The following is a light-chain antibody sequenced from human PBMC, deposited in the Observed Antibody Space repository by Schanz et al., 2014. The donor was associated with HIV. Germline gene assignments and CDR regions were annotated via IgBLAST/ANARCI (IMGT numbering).Light chain of an antibody. CDR3: QHYGSSYT. V-gene: IGKV3-20*01. J-gene: IGKJ2*01. CDR1: QSVSSTY. CDR2: ATS. Sequence: IVLTQSPGTLSLSPGERATLSCRASQSVSSTYIAWYQQKRDQPPRLVIYATSTRAAGIPDRFSGTGSGTDFTLTISSLEPEDFAVYYCQHYGSSYTFGQGTNLEI.